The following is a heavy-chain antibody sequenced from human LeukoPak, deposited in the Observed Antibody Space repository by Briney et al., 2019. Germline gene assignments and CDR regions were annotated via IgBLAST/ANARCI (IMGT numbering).Heavy chain of an antibody. V-gene: IGHV1-2*02. CDR1: GYTFTGYY. J-gene: IGHJ6*03. Sequence: ASVKVSCKASGYTFTGYYMHWVRQAPGQGLEWMGWISPNSGGTNFAQKFQGRVTMTRDTSISTVYMELSRLRSDDTAVYYCARDPLHCSGDCHPLGYMDVWAKGTTVTVSS. D-gene: IGHD2-21*02. CDR3: ARDPLHCSGDCHPLGYMDV. CDR2: ISPNSGGT.